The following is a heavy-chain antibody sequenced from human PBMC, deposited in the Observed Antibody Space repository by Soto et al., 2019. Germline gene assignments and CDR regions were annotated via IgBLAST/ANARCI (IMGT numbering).Heavy chain of an antibody. V-gene: IGHV1-69*13. J-gene: IGHJ6*02. D-gene: IGHD1-20*01. CDR2: IIPIFGTA. CDR1: GGTFSSYA. Sequence: ASVKVSCKASGGTFSSYAISWVRQAPGQGLEWMGGIIPIFGTANYAQKFQGRVTITADESTSTAYMELSSLRSEDTAVYYCARRDDNNWNYYYYGMDVWGQGXTVTVSS. CDR3: ARRDDNNWNYYYYGMDV.